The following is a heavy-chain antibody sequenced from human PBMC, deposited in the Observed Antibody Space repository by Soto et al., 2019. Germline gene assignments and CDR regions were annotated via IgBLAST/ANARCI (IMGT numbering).Heavy chain of an antibody. Sequence: ASVKVSCKASGYTFTSYAMHWVRQAPGQRLEWMGWINAGNGNTKYSQKFQGRVTITRDTSASTAYMELSSLRSEDTAVYYCARGWTKQWLVPPHFDYWGQGTLVTVSS. CDR3: ARGWTKQWLVPPHFDY. CDR2: INAGNGNT. J-gene: IGHJ4*02. CDR1: GYTFTSYA. V-gene: IGHV1-3*01. D-gene: IGHD6-19*01.